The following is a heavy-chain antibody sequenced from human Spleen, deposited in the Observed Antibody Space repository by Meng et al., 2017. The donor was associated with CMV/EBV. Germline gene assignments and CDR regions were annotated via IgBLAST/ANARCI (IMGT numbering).Heavy chain of an antibody. D-gene: IGHD3-16*01. J-gene: IGHJ4*02. V-gene: IGHV1-2*06. CDR2: LTPNSDGT. CDR3: ARGGGDY. Sequence: CGRQPPGQGLEWMGQLTPNSDGTNYAQKFQGSVTMTGDTSISTAYMELCRLRSPAPALYCGARGGGDYWGQGTLVTVSS.